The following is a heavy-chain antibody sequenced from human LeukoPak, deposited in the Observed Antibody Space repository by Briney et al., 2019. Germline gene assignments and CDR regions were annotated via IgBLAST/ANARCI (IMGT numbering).Heavy chain of an antibody. CDR2: INPNSGGT. J-gene: IGHJ4*02. Sequence: ASVKVSCKASGYTFTGYYMHWVRQAPGQGLEWMGWINPNSGGTNYAQKFQGRVTMTRDTSISTAYMELSRLRSDDTAVYYCAREEGIATYYFDYWGQGTLATVSS. CDR3: AREEGIATYYFDY. V-gene: IGHV1-2*02. CDR1: GYTFTGYY. D-gene: IGHD6-13*01.